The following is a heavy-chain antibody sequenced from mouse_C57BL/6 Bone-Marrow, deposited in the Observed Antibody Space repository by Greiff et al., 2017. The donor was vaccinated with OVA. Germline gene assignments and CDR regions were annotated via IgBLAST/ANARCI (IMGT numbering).Heavy chain of an antibody. J-gene: IGHJ3*01. CDR1: GFTFSSYA. D-gene: IGHD1-1*01. CDR2: ISDGGSYT. CDR3: ARLRGFLFAY. Sequence: EVQGVESGGGLVKPGGSLKLSCAASGFTFSSYAMSWVRQTPEKRLEWVATISDGGSYTYYPDNVKGRFTISRDNAKNNLYLQMSHLKSEDTAMYYCARLRGFLFAYWGQGTLVTVSA. V-gene: IGHV5-4*01.